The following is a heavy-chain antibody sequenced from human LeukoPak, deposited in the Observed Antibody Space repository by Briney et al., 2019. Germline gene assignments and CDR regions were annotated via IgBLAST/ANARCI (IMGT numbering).Heavy chain of an antibody. CDR3: ARAVLEAFITGTYYFDY. CDR2: INPSGGST. D-gene: IGHD1-20*01. Sequence: GASVKVSCKASGYTFTSYYMHWVRQAPGQGLEWMGMINPSGGSTSYAQKFQGRVTMTRDMSTSTVYKELSSLRSEDTAVYYCARAVLEAFITGTYYFDYWGQGTLVTVSS. J-gene: IGHJ4*02. CDR1: GYTFTSYY. V-gene: IGHV1-46*01.